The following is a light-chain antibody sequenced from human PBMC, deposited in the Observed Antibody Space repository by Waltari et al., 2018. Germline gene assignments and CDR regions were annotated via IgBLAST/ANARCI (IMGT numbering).Light chain of an antibody. CDR3: QQYFSYPYT. V-gene: IGKV1-8*01. CDR2: AAS. J-gene: IGKJ2*01. CDR1: QGISSY. Sequence: AIRMTTSPSSFSASTGDRVTITCRASQGISSYLAWYQQKPGEAPKLLIYAASTLRSGVPSRFSGSGSGTDFTLTINCLQSEDFATYYCQQYFSYPYTFGQGTKLEIK.